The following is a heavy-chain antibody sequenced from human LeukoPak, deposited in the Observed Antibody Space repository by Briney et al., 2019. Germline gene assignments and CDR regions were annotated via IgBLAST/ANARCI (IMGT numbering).Heavy chain of an antibody. V-gene: IGHV4-4*07. CDR3: ARVALSVYSTGEPNGAFDI. J-gene: IGHJ3*02. Sequence: SETLSLTCSVSGGSLSSYYWSWIRQPAEKGLEWIGRIYSSGSTNYNSSLKSRVTMSVDTSKNQFSLKLSSVTAADTAVYYCARVALSVYSTGEPNGAFDIWGQETMVTVSS. D-gene: IGHD3-10*01. CDR1: GGSLSSYY. CDR2: IYSSGST.